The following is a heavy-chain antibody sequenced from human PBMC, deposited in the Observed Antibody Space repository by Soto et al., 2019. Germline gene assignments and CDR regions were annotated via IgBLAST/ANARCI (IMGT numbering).Heavy chain of an antibody. CDR1: GFTFSSYG. D-gene: IGHD6-6*01. CDR3: AKGTARGYSTSSGVDYYGMDV. CDR2: ISYDGSNK. J-gene: IGHJ6*02. Sequence: GGSLRLSCAASGFTFSSYGMHWVRQAPGKGLEWVAVISYDGSNKYYADSVKGRFTISRDNSKNTLYLQMNSLRAEDTAVYYCAKGTARGYSTSSGVDYYGMDVWGQGTTVTVSS. V-gene: IGHV3-30*18.